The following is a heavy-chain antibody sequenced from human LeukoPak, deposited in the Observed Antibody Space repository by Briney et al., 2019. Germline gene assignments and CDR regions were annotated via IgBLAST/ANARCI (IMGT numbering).Heavy chain of an antibody. V-gene: IGHV4-4*07. CDR1: GDSISSYY. CDR3: ARDSHENGMDV. CDR2: IHPSGST. Sequence: SETLSLTCTVSGDSISSYYWSWIRQPAGKGLEWIGRIHPSGSTYYNPSLKSRVTISVDTSKNQFSLKLSSVTAADTAVYYCARDSHENGMDVWGQGTTVTVSS. J-gene: IGHJ6*02.